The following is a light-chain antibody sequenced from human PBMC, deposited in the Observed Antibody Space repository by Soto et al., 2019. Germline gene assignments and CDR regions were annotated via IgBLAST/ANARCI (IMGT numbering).Light chain of an antibody. CDR1: SSDIGGYNY. CDR2: DVS. J-gene: IGLJ1*01. CDR3: NSYSGSSTVDV. Sequence: QSALTQPASVSGSPGQSITISCTGTSSDIGGYNYVSWYQQHPGKPPKLMLYDVSNRPSGVSDRFSGSKSGNTASLTISGLQAEDEADYYCNSYSGSSTVDVFGPGTKVTFL. V-gene: IGLV2-14*01.